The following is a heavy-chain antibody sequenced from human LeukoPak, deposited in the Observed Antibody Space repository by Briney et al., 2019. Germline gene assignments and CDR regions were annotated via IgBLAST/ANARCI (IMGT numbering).Heavy chain of an antibody. CDR1: GGTFSSYA. CDR3: AREEAWKKLQFDP. Sequence: SVKVSCKASGGTFSSYAISWVRQAPGQGLEWMGGIIPIFGTANYAQKFQGRVTITADESTSTAYMELSSLRSEDTAVYYCAREEAWKKLQFDPWGQGTLVTVSS. V-gene: IGHV1-69*13. D-gene: IGHD1-7*01. J-gene: IGHJ5*02. CDR2: IIPIFGTA.